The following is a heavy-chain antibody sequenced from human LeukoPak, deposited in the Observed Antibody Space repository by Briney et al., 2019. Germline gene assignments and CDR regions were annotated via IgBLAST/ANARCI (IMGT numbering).Heavy chain of an antibody. CDR3: ARQGERGYSSGWYAY. V-gene: IGHV5-51*01. CDR1: GYSFTNYW. D-gene: IGHD6-19*01. Sequence: GESLKISCKGSGYSFTNYWIGWVRQMPGKGLEWMGIIYPGDSDTRYSPSFQGQVTISADKSISTAYLQWSSLKASDTAMYYCARQGERGYSSGWYAYWGQGTLVTVSS. CDR2: IYPGDSDT. J-gene: IGHJ4*02.